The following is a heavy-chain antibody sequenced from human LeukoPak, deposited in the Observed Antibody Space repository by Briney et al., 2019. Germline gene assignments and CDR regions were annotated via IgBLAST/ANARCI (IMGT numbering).Heavy chain of an antibody. CDR3: ARSSRGVIGLLDY. CDR1: GYTFTSYG. CDR2: INTNTGNP. D-gene: IGHD3-10*01. J-gene: IGHJ4*02. Sequence: PGASVKVSCKASGYTFTSYGISWVRQAPGQGLEWMGWINTNTGNPTYARDFRGRFVLSVDTSVNTAYLEISGLKTEDTAVYYCARSSRGVIGLLDYWGQGALVAVSS. V-gene: IGHV7-4-1*01.